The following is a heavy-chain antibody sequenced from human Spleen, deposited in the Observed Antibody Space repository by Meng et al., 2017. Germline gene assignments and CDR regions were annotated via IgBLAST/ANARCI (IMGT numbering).Heavy chain of an antibody. D-gene: IGHD4-11*01. Sequence: HVQRQQWGAGLLRPSVTLSRTCAVYGWSFSGYYWSWIRQPPGKGLEWIGEINHSGSNNYNPSPESRAPISVDTSKNNLSLKLSSVTAADSAVYYCARGPTTMAHDFDYWGQGTLVTVSS. CDR1: GWSFSGYY. V-gene: IGHV4-34*01. J-gene: IGHJ4*02. CDR3: ARGPTTMAHDFDY. CDR2: INHSGSN.